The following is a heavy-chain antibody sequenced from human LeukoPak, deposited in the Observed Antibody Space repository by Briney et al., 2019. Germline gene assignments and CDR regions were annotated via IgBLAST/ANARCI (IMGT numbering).Heavy chain of an antibody. V-gene: IGHV3-23*01. J-gene: IGHJ4*02. CDR1: GFTFSSYA. CDR3: AKDLVSGLMITFGGVIVIPATPFDY. CDR2: ISGSGGST. Sequence: PGGSLRLSCAASGFTFSSYAMSWVRQAPGKGLEWVSAISGSGGSTYYADSVKGRFTISRDNSKNTLYLQMNSLRAEDAAVYYCAKDLVSGLMITFGGVIVIPATPFDYWGQGTLVTVSS. D-gene: IGHD3-16*02.